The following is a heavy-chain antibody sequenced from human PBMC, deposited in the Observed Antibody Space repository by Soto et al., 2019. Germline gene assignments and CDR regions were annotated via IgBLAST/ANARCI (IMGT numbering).Heavy chain of an antibody. Sequence: SETLSLTCSVSGDSISTVDYFWAWIRQPPGQALEYIGYIYKSATTYYNPSFESRVAISLDTSKSQFSLNVTSVTAADTAVYFCSRGRYCLTGRCFPNWFDSWGQGTLVTVSS. CDR3: SRGRYCLTGRCFPNWFDS. J-gene: IGHJ5*01. D-gene: IGHD2-15*01. CDR1: GDSISTVDYF. CDR2: IYKSATT. V-gene: IGHV4-30-4*01.